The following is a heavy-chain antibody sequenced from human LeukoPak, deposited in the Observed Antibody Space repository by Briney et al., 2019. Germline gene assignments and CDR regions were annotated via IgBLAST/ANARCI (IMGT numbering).Heavy chain of an antibody. CDR2: IYYSGST. J-gene: IGHJ4*02. Sequence: SETLSHTCTVSGGSISSSSYYWGWIRQPPGKGLEWIGSIYYSGSTYYNPSLKSRVTISVDTSKNQFSLKLSSVTAADTAVYYCARSRDGYSYGFDYWGQGTLVTVSS. V-gene: IGHV4-39*01. CDR3: ARSRDGYSYGFDY. CDR1: GGSISSSSYY. D-gene: IGHD5-18*01.